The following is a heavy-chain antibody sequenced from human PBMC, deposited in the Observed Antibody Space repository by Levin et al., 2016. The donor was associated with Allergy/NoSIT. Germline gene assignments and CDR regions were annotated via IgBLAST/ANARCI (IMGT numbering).Heavy chain of an antibody. J-gene: IGHJ4*02. D-gene: IGHD3-9*01. CDR3: ARQENDVLTGYYMSY. CDR2: IYYSGAT. V-gene: IGHV4-39*01. CDR1: GGSIVGTSYY. Sequence: SETLSLTCTVSGGSIVGTSYYWAWIRQPPGKGLEWVASIYYSGATYYNSSLKSRVTISVDTSENQFSLKLSSVTATDTAVYYCARQENDVLTGYYMSYWSQGTLVTVSS.